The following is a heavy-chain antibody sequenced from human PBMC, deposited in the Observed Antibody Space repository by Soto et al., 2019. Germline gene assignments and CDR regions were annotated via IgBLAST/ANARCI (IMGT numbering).Heavy chain of an antibody. CDR3: ARESTLAY. V-gene: IGHV1-46*01. CDR1: GYIFTSHY. J-gene: IGHJ4*02. CDR2: INPTGGGT. Sequence: ASVKVSCKASGYIFTSHYIHWVRQAPGQGLEWMGIINPTGGGTSYAQKFQGRVTMTRDTSTSTVYMELSSLRFADTAVYYCARESTLAYWGQGTLVTVSS.